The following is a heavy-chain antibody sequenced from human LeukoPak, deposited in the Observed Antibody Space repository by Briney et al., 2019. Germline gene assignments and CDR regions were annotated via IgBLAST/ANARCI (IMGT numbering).Heavy chain of an antibody. CDR3: ARGGRFLWFGGDF. CDR2: FFISGSVI. D-gene: IGHD3-10*01. V-gene: IGHV3-48*03. J-gene: IGHJ4*02. CDR1: XFTFSSYE. Sequence: GSLRLSCAASXFTFSSYEMRWVRQARGKGREWVSYFFISGSVIYYADSVKGRFPISSDNAKNSLYLQMNSPRAEDTAVYYCARGGRFLWFGGDFWGPGTLVTVSS.